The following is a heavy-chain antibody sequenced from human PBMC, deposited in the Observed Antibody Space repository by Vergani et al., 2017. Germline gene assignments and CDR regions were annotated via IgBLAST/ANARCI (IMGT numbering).Heavy chain of an antibody. Sequence: VELLESGGGLAQPGGSLRVSCSASGFRVTTYYMSWVRQAPGKGLEWVSVIKSDGRTSYAESVRGRFTISRDTSRNAVYLQMNTLRVEDTGVYYCTRSECSSTTCYGHYFDLWGHGILVTVSS. CDR2: IKSDGRT. D-gene: IGHD2-2*01. J-gene: IGHJ4*01. V-gene: IGHV3-66*02. CDR3: TRSECSSTTCYGHYFDL. CDR1: GFRVTTYY.